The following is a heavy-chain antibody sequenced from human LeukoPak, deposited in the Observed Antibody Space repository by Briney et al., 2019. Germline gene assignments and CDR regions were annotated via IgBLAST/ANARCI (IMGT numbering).Heavy chain of an antibody. CDR2: INPNSGDK. V-gene: IGHV1-2*02. D-gene: IGHD3-22*01. J-gene: IGHJ4*02. CDR1: GYTFTGYY. Sequence: ASVKVSCKASGYTFTGYYMHWVPQAPGQGLEWMGWINPNSGDKKYAQKFQGRVTMTRDTTISTAYMELSRLRYDDTAVFYCARAESVLPHYYYSSDYSYFDYWGRGTLVTVSS. CDR3: ARAESVLPHYYYSSDYSYFDY.